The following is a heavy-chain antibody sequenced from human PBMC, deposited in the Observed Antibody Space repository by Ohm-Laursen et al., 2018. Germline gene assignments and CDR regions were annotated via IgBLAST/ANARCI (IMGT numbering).Heavy chain of an antibody. CDR1: GFTFGSYG. CDR2: ISYDGSNK. D-gene: IGHD3-16*02. Sequence: SLRLSCAASGFTFGSYGMHWVRQAPGKGLEWVAVISYDGSNKYYADSVKGRFTISRDNAKNSLYLQMNSLRAEDTAVYYCARDIEGFDPWGQGTLVTVSS. V-gene: IGHV3-30*03. CDR3: ARDIEGFDP. J-gene: IGHJ5*02.